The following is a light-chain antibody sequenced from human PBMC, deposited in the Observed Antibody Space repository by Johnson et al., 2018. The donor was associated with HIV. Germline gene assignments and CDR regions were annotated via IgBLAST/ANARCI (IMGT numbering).Light chain of an antibody. CDR2: ENN. CDR3: ETWASSLCGV. Sequence: QSVLTQPPSVSAAPGQKVTISCSGSSSNIGNNYVSWYQQLPGTAPKLLIYENNKRPSGIPDRFSGSKSGTSATLGITGLQTGDEADYYCETWASSLCGVFGTGTQVTVL. V-gene: IGLV1-51*02. CDR1: SSNIGNNY. J-gene: IGLJ1*01.